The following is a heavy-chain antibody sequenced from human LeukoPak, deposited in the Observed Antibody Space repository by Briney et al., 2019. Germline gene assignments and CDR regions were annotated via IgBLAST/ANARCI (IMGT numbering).Heavy chain of an antibody. CDR3: ARVSAVTAQLY. Sequence: SETLSLTCAVSGGSFSGFYWSWIRQPPGKGLEWIGDINHSGSTNYDPSLKSRVTISVDTSKNQFSLKMSSVTAADTAVYFCARVSAVTAQLYWGQGTLVTVSS. V-gene: IGHV4-34*01. J-gene: IGHJ4*02. D-gene: IGHD2-21*02. CDR2: INHSGST. CDR1: GGSFSGFY.